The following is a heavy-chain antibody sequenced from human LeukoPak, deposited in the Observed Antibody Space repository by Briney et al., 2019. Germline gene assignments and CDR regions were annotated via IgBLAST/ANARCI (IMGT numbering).Heavy chain of an antibody. CDR1: GYTFTSYG. D-gene: IGHD3-22*01. CDR3: ARVAALESIDCYDSSGYPPWD. V-gene: IGHV1-18*01. J-gene: IGHJ4*02. CDR2: ISAYNGNT. Sequence: ASVKVSCKASGYTFTSYGISWVRQAPGQGLEWMGWISAYNGNTNYAQKLQGRVTMTTDTSTSTAYMELRSLRSDDTAVYYCARVAALESIDCYDSSGYPPWDWGQGTLVTVSS.